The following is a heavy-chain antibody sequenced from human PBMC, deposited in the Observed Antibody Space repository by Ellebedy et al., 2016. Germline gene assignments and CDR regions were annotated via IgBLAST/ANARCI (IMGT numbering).Heavy chain of an antibody. CDR3: ARVGSSWYYYFDY. D-gene: IGHD6-13*01. V-gene: IGHV4-59*01. CDR1: GGSISSYY. J-gene: IGHJ4*02. Sequence: SETLSLTXTVSGGSISSYYWSWIRQPPGKGLEWIGYIYYSGSTNYNPSLKSRVTISVDTSKNQFSLKLSSVTAADTAVYYCARVGSSWYYYFDYWGQGTLVTVSS. CDR2: IYYSGST.